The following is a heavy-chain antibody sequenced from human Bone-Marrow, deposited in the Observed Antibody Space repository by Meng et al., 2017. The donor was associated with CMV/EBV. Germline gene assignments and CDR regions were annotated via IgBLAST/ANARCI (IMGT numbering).Heavy chain of an antibody. CDR3: ARDEETGPAAQNYYGMDV. J-gene: IGHJ6*02. CDR2: ISAYNGNT. D-gene: IGHD2-2*01. V-gene: IGHV1-18*01. CDR1: GGTFSSYA. Sequence: ASVKVSCKASGGTFSSYAISWVRQAPGQGLEWMGWISAYNGNTNYAQKLQGRVTMTTDTSTSTAYMELRSLRSDDTAVYYCARDEETGPAAQNYYGMDVWGQGTTVTVSS.